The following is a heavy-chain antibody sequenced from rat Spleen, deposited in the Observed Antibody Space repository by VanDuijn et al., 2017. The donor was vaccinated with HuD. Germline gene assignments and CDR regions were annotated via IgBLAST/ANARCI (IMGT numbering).Heavy chain of an antibody. D-gene: IGHD1-10*01. Sequence: EVQLVESGGGLVQPGRSLKLSCVASGFTFSDYNMAWVRQAPTKGLEWVATISYDGSSTYYRDSVKGRFTISRDNAKSTLYLQMDSLRSEDTATYYCSTENYWFAYWGQGTLVTVSS. CDR2: ISYDGSST. CDR3: STENYWFAY. J-gene: IGHJ3*01. CDR1: GFTFSDYN. V-gene: IGHV5S10*01.